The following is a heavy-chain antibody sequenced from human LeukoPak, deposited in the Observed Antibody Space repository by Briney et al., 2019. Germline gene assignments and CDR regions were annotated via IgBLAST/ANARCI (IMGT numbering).Heavy chain of an antibody. J-gene: IGHJ4*02. CDR2: ISGSGGST. CDR1: GFTFSSYA. V-gene: IGHV3-23*01. CDR3: AKNPSYDYVWGSYSDY. D-gene: IGHD3-16*01. Sequence: PGGSLRLSCAASGFTFSSYAMSWVRQAPGKGLEWVSAISGSGGSTYYADSVKGRFTISRDNSKNTLYLQMNSLRAEDTAVYYCAKNPSYDYVWGSYSDYWGQGTLVTVSS.